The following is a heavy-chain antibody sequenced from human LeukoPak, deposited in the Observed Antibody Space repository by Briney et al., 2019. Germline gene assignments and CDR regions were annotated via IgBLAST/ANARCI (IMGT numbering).Heavy chain of an antibody. CDR3: ARGMVVAAVRYYYYYGMDV. CDR1: GGTFSSYA. J-gene: IGHJ6*04. D-gene: IGHD2-15*01. V-gene: IGHV1-69*01. Sequence: SVKVSCKASGGTFSSYAISWVRQAPGQGLEWMGGIIPIFGTANYAQKFQGRVTITADESTSTAYMELSSLRSEDTAVYYCARGMVVAAVRYYYYYGMDVWGKGTTVTVSS. CDR2: IIPIFGTA.